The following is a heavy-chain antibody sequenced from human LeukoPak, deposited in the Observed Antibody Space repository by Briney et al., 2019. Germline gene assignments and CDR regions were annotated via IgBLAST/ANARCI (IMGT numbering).Heavy chain of an antibody. V-gene: IGHV3-23*01. Sequence: GGSLRLSCAVSGITLTNYGMTWVRQAPGKGLEWVAGISHTGGRTNYADSVKGRFTISRDNAKSSLYLQMNSLRAEDTAMYYCARDSAGNDYWGQGTLVTVSS. D-gene: IGHD6-13*01. J-gene: IGHJ4*02. CDR1: GITLTNYG. CDR2: ISHTGGRT. CDR3: ARDSAGNDY.